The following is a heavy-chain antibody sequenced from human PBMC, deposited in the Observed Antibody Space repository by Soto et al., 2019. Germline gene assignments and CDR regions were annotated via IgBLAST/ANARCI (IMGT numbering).Heavy chain of an antibody. Sequence: GGSLRLSCAASGFTFSSYAMSWVRQAPGKGLEWVSVISDNGGNTYYADSVKGRFTISRDNSKNTLYLQMNSLRAEDTAVYYCAKVFRYYGDYAGGYFQHWGQGTLVTVSS. V-gene: IGHV3-23*01. D-gene: IGHD4-17*01. CDR1: GFTFSSYA. CDR2: ISDNGGNT. J-gene: IGHJ1*01. CDR3: AKVFRYYGDYAGGYFQH.